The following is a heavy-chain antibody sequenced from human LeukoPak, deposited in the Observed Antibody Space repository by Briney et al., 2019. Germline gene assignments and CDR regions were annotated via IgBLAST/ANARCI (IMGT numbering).Heavy chain of an antibody. CDR1: GASIISANYY. D-gene: IGHD4-17*01. J-gene: IGHJ4*02. Sequence: SETLSLTCTVSGASIISANYYWSWIRQHPGKGLEWIGYIYYSGSTYYNPSLKSRVTISVDTSKNQFSLKLSSVTAADTAVYYCASSNGGDYGDYGAFDYWGQGTLVTVSS. V-gene: IGHV4-31*03. CDR2: IYYSGST. CDR3: ASSNGGDYGDYGAFDY.